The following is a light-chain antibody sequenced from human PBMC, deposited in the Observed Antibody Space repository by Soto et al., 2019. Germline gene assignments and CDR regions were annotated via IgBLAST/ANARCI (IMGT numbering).Light chain of an antibody. CDR3: QQYNKWPLT. V-gene: IGKV3-15*01. CDR1: QSVSRN. Sequence: EILMTQSPATLSVSPGERVTLSCRASQSVSRNLAWYQQKPGQAPKLLIYGVSTRATGIPARISGSGSETQFTLTISTLQSEDFGFYYCQQYNKWPLTVGGGTKVEIK. CDR2: GVS. J-gene: IGKJ4*01.